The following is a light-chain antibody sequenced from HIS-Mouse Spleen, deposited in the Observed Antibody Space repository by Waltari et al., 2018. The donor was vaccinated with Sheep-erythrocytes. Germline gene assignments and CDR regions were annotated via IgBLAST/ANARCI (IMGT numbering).Light chain of an antibody. Sequence: DIVMTQSPDSLAVAVGERATINCQSSQSVLYSSNNKNYLTWYQQKPGQPPKLLIYWASTRESGVPDRFSGSGSGTDFTLTISSLQAEDVAVYYCQQYYSTPYTFGQGTKLEIK. CDR1: QSVLYSSNNKNY. J-gene: IGKJ2*01. CDR2: WAS. CDR3: QQYYSTPYT. V-gene: IGKV4-1*01.